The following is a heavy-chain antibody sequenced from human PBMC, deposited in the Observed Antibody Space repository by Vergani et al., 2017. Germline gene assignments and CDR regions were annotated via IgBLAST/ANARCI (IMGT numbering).Heavy chain of an antibody. V-gene: IGHV3-11*06. CDR1: GFTFSDYY. D-gene: IGHD2-2*01. CDR3: AKEVYCSSTSCSNYYYYGMDV. CDR2: ISSSSSYT. J-gene: IGHJ6*02. Sequence: QVQLVESGGGLVKPGGSLRLSCAASGFTFSDYYMSWIRQAPGKGLEWVSYISSSSSYTNYADSVKGRFTISRDNSKNTLYLQMNSLRAEDTAVYYCAKEVYCSSTSCSNYYYYGMDVWGQGTTVTVSS.